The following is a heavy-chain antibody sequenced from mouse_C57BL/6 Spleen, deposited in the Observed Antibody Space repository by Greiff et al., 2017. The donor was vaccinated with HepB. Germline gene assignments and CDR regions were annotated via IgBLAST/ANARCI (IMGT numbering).Heavy chain of an antibody. CDR1: GYTFTSYW. J-gene: IGHJ2*01. Sequence: QVQLQQSGAELVKPGASVKMSCKASGYTFTSYWITWVKQRPGQGLEWIGDIYPGSGSTNYNEKFKSKATLTVDTSSSTAYMQLSSLTSEDSAVYYCAREGYDQPTNYFDYWGQGTTLTVSS. CDR3: AREGYDQPTNYFDY. D-gene: IGHD2-3*01. V-gene: IGHV1-55*01. CDR2: IYPGSGST.